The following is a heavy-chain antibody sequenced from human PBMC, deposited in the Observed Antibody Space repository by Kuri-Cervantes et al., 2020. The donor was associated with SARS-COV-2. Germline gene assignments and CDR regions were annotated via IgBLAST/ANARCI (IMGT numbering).Heavy chain of an antibody. CDR2: ISGSGGST. CDR3: ARAGERYYDFWSGHLPNDAVDV. Sequence: GESLKISCAASGFTFSNSWMSWVRQAPGEGLEWVSAISGSGGSTYYADSVKGRFTISRDNSKNTLYLQMNSLRAVDTAVYYCARAGERYYDFWSGHLPNDAVDVWGRGTVVTVSS. CDR1: GFTFSNSW. V-gene: IGHV3-23*01. J-gene: IGHJ3*01. D-gene: IGHD3-3*01.